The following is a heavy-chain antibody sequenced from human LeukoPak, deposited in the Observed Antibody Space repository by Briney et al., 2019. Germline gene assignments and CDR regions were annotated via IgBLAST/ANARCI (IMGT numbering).Heavy chain of an antibody. J-gene: IGHJ4*02. CDR1: GVTFSSYW. CDR2: IKQDGSQK. V-gene: IGHV3-7*03. CDR3: ARDWFAGDYDRFDY. Sequence: PGGSLRLSCAASGVTFSSYWMSWFRQAPGKGLDWVANIKQDGSQKFSVDSAKGRFTISRDNAKNSLYLQMNSLRLEDTAVYYCARDWFAGDYDRFDYWGQGTLVTVSS. D-gene: IGHD4-17*01.